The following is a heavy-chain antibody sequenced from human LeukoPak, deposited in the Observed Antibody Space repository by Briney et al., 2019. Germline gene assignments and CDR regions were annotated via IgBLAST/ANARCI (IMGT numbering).Heavy chain of an antibody. V-gene: IGHV3-74*01. D-gene: IGHD4-23*01. CDR2: INTDGSST. CDR1: GFTFSTYW. J-gene: IGHJ4*02. CDR3: ARGDNGDISGFR. Sequence: PGGSLRLSCAASGFTFSTYWMHWVRPAPGKRLVWVSRINTDGSSTHYADSVKGRFTISRDSAKNTLYLQMNSLRAEDTAVYYCARGDNGDISGFRWGQGTLVAVSS.